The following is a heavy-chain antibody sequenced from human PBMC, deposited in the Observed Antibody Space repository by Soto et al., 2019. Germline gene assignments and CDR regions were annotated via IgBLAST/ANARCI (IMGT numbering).Heavy chain of an antibody. CDR2: MNPNSGNT. J-gene: IGHJ4*02. V-gene: IGHV1-8*01. CDR1: GYTVTSYD. CDR3: ARERSGSYDY. Sequence: QVQLVQSGAEVKKPGASVKVSCKASGYTVTSYDINWVRQATGQGLECMGWMNPNSGNTAYAQKFQGRVTMTRNTSITTAYMELSSLRSEDTAGYYCARERSGSYDYWGQGTLVTVSS. D-gene: IGHD1-26*01.